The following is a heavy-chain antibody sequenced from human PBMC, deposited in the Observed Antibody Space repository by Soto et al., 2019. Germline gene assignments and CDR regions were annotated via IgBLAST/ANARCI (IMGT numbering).Heavy chain of an antibody. CDR2: INAGNGNT. CDR3: ARGGSGGSCYFDY. D-gene: IGHD2-15*01. V-gene: IGHV1-3*01. Sequence: QVQLVQSGAEVKKPGASVKVSCKASGYTFTSYGMHWVRQAPGQRLEWMGWINAGNGNTKYSQKFQGRVNITRDTSATTTYMELSSLRSEDTAVYYCARGGSGGSCYFDYWGQGTLVTVSS. J-gene: IGHJ4*02. CDR1: GYTFTSYG.